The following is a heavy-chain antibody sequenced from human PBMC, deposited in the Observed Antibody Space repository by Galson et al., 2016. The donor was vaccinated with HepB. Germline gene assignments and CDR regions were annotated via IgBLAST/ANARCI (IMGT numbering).Heavy chain of an antibody. Sequence: SETLSLTCTVSDGSITGFYWSWIRQPPGKGLEWIAYIYYSGSTNYNPSLKSRVTISLDTSKNQFSLKLSSVTAADTAVYYCARGPNYYGLGVWGQGTTVTVSS. J-gene: IGHJ6*02. CDR1: DGSITGFY. V-gene: IGHV4-59*01. CDR2: IYYSGST. CDR3: ARGPNYYGLGV.